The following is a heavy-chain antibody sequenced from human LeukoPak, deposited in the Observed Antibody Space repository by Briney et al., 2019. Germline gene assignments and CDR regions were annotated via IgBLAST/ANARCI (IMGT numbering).Heavy chain of an antibody. D-gene: IGHD1-26*01. Sequence: SETLSLTCAVYGGSFSGYYWGWIRQTPGKGLEWIGYIYHGGRTDYNPSLKSRVTISVDTSKNQFSLKLSSVTAADTAVYYCASRDGWSGSYHGFDPWGQGTLVTVSS. CDR2: IYHGGRT. CDR3: ASRDGWSGSYHGFDP. V-gene: IGHV4-34*01. CDR1: GGSFSGYY. J-gene: IGHJ5*02.